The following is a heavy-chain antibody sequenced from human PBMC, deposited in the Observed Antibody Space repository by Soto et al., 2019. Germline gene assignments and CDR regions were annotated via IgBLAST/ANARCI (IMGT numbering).Heavy chain of an antibody. D-gene: IGHD3-16*02. V-gene: IGHV3-23*01. CDR1: GFTFSSYA. Sequence: GGSLRLSCAASGFTFSSYAMSWVRQAPGKGLEWVSAISGSGGSTYYADSVKGRFTISRDNSKNTLYLQMNSLRAEDTAVYYCARDKAGRELSHSDAFDIWGQGTMVTVSS. CDR2: ISGSGGST. CDR3: ARDKAGRELSHSDAFDI. J-gene: IGHJ3*02.